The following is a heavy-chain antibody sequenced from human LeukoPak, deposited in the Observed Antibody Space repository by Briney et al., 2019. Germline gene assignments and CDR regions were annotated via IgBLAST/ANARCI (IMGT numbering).Heavy chain of an antibody. CDR3: ARGLLYCSSTSCYSPGYYYYYMDV. J-gene: IGHJ6*03. V-gene: IGHV1-69*05. Sequence: SVKVSCKASGGTFSSYAISWVRQAPGQGLEWMGGIIPIFGTANYAQKFQGRVTITTDESTSTAYMELSSLRSEDTAVYYCARGLLYCSSTSCYSPGYYYYYMDVWGKGTTVTVSS. D-gene: IGHD2-2*01. CDR2: IIPIFGTA. CDR1: GGTFSSYA.